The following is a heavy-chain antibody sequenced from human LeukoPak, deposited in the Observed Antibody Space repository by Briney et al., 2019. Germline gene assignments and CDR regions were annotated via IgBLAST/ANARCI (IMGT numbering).Heavy chain of an antibody. CDR2: ISRGGDST. CDR1: GFTLSTYA. J-gene: IGHJ4*02. CDR3: AKDHVTPYYDSTGYPGDY. V-gene: IGHV3-23*01. D-gene: IGHD3-22*01. Sequence: PGASLRLSCAASGFTLSTYAMTWVRQAPGKGLEWVSCISRGGDSTYYAGSVKGRFTISRDNSKNTLYLQMNSLRAEDTAIYYCAKDHVTPYYDSTGYPGDYWGQGTLVTVSS.